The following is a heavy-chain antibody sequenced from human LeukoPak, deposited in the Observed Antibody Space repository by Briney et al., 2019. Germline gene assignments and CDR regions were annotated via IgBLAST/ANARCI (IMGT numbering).Heavy chain of an antibody. CDR3: GKTTVGYSSGQKPAWPVDY. V-gene: IGHV3-23*01. CDR1: GLIFRSYW. D-gene: IGHD5-18*01. CDR2: IFGSGGSP. J-gene: IGHJ4*02. Sequence: GGSLRLSCEVSGLIFRSYWMSWVRQAPGKGLEWVAGIFGSGGSPHYADPVKGRFTISRDNSRNTVYLQINSLRAEDTAAYYCGKTTVGYSSGQKPAWPVDYWGQGTLVTVSS.